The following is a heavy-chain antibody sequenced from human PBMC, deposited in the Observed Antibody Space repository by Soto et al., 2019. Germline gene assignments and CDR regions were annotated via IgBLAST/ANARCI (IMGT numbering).Heavy chain of an antibody. V-gene: IGHV1-24*01. J-gene: IGHJ3*02. CDR1: GYTLTELS. CDR3: ARSGAPYCGGDCYSNADPLYAFDI. CDR2: FNPEGGET. Sequence: ASVKVSCKVSGYTLTELSMHWVRQAPGKGLEWMGGFNPEGGETNYAQKFQGWVTMTKDTSISTAYMELSRLRSDDTAVYYCARSGAPYCGGDCYSNADPLYAFDIWGQGTMVTVS. D-gene: IGHD2-21*01.